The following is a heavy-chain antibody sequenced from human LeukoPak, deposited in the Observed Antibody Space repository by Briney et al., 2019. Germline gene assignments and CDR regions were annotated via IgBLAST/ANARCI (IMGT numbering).Heavy chain of an antibody. Sequence: PGGSLRLSCEASGFTFSSFGMHWVRQAPGKGLEWVAIIWYNGRNETYADSVKGRFTISRDNSKNTLYLYMNSLRAEDTAVYYCARESRGELFAPPDYWGQGTLVTVSS. CDR2: IWYNGRNE. CDR3: ARESRGELFAPPDY. CDR1: GFTFSSFG. J-gene: IGHJ4*02. D-gene: IGHD3-10*01. V-gene: IGHV3-33*01.